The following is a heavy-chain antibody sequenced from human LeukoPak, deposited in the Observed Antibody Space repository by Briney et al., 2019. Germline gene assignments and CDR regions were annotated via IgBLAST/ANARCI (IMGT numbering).Heavy chain of an antibody. CDR1: GGSISSYY. J-gene: IGHJ5*02. V-gene: IGHV4-59*01. CDR3: ARDSGYDLPEAWFDP. Sequence: SETLSLTCTVSGGSISSYYWSWIRQPPGKGLEWIGYIYYSGSTNYNPSLKGRVTISVDTSKNQFSLKLSSVTAADTAVYYCARDSGYDLPEAWFDPWGQGTLVTVSS. D-gene: IGHD5-12*01. CDR2: IYYSGST.